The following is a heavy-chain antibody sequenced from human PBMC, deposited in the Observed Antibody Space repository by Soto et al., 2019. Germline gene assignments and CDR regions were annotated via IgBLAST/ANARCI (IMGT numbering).Heavy chain of an antibody. D-gene: IGHD5-12*01. Sequence: EVQLVESGGGLVKPGGSLRLSCAASGFTFSNAWMSWVRQAPGKGLEWVGRIKSKTDGGTTDYAAPVKGRFTISRDDSKNTLYLQMNSLKTEDTAVYYCTTEGDMATNPFDYWGQGTLVTVSS. J-gene: IGHJ4*02. CDR2: IKSKTDGGTT. CDR3: TTEGDMATNPFDY. V-gene: IGHV3-15*01. CDR1: GFTFSNAW.